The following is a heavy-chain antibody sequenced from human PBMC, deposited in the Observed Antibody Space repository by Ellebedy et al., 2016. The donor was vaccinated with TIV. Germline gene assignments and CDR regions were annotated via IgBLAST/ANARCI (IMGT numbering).Heavy chain of an antibody. J-gene: IGHJ6*02. CDR1: GGSINGFF. CDR2: VFYTGNT. V-gene: IGHV4-59*12. D-gene: IGHD2-8*01. CDR3: ARDPPWCYSCADV. Sequence: MPSETLSLTCTVSGGSINGFFCSWIRQAPGRGLEWLGYVFYTGNTYYNPSLRSRVAMSVDTSNNQLSLHLNSVTPEDTAVYYCARDPPWCYSCADVWGQGTTVTVSS.